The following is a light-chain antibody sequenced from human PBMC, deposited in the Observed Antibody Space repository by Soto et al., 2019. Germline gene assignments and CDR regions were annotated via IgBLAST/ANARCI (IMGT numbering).Light chain of an antibody. Sequence: DIQLTQSPSFLSASVGDRVTITCRASLGIFSYLAWYQQIPGRAPKLLIYAASTLQSGVPSRFSGSGSGTEFTLTISSLQPEDFATYYCQQLNSYPRTFGGGTKVEIK. CDR2: AAS. CDR1: LGIFSY. CDR3: QQLNSYPRT. J-gene: IGKJ4*01. V-gene: IGKV1-9*01.